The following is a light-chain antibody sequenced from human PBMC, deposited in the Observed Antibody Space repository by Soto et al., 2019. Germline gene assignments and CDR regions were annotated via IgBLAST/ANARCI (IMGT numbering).Light chain of an antibody. Sequence: DIVMTQSPLSLPVIPGEPASISFRAIQILQHNNGYNYLDWYLQKPGQSPQLLIYLGSNRASGVPDRFSGSGSGTDFTLKISRVEAEDVGVYYCMQGVQTPPITFGQGTRLEIK. CDR3: MQGVQTPPIT. V-gene: IGKV2-28*01. CDR2: LGS. CDR1: QILQHNNGYNY. J-gene: IGKJ5*01.